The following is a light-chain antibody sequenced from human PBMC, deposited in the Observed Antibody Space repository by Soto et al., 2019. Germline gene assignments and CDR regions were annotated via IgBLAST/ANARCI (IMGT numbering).Light chain of an antibody. V-gene: IGLV2-14*03. CDR1: SSDVGGYNY. CDR2: DVS. CDR3: CSYTISSTPWV. J-gene: IGLJ1*01. Sequence: QSALTQPASVSGSPGHSITISCTGTSSDVGGYNYVSWYQQHPGKAPKLMIYDVSDRPSGVSNRFSASKSGNTASLTISGRQAEDEADYYCCSYTISSTPWVFGTGTKVTVL.